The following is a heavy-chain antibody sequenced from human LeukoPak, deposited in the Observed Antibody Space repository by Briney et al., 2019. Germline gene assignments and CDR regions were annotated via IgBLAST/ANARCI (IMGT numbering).Heavy chain of an antibody. CDR2: INHSGST. V-gene: IGHV4-34*01. Sequence: SETLSLTCAVYGGSFSGYYWSWIRQPPGKGLEWIGEINHSGSTNYNPSLKSRVTISVDTSKNQVSLKLSSVTAADTAVYYCARGYCSSTSCYYGMDVWGKGTTVTVSS. D-gene: IGHD2-2*01. CDR3: ARGYCSSTSCYYGMDV. J-gene: IGHJ6*04. CDR1: GGSFSGYY.